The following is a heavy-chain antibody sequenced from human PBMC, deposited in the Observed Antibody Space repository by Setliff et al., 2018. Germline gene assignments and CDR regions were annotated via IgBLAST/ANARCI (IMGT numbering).Heavy chain of an antibody. CDR3: AKDRWGYADP. D-gene: IGHD2-2*01. CDR1: GFTFSGYS. Sequence: GGSLRLSCEASGFTFSGYSMNWVRQAPGKGLEWVAFIRYDGSNKYYADPVKGRFTVSRDNAMDTLFLQMNGLTADDTAKYFCAKDRWGYADPWGQGTLVTVSS. CDR2: IRYDGSNK. J-gene: IGHJ5*02. V-gene: IGHV3-30*02.